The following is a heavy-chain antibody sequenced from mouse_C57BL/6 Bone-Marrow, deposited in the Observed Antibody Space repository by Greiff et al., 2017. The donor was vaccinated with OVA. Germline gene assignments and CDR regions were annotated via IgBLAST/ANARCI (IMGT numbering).Heavy chain of an antibody. Sequence: EVHLVESGPGMVKPSQSLSLTCTVTGYSITSGYDWHWIRHFPGNKLEWMGYISYSGSTNYNPSLKSRISITHDTSKNHFFLTLNSVTTEDTATYYCAREETTARYFDVWGTGTTVTVSS. CDR2: ISYSGST. V-gene: IGHV3-1*01. J-gene: IGHJ1*03. D-gene: IGHD1-2*01. CDR1: GYSITSGYD. CDR3: AREETTARYFDV.